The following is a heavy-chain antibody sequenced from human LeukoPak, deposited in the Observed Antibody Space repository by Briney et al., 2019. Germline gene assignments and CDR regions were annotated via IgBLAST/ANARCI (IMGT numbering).Heavy chain of an antibody. CDR2: IYYSGST. J-gene: IGHJ4*02. D-gene: IGHD6-19*01. V-gene: IGHV4-59*01. Sequence: PSETLSLTCTVSGGSISSYYWSWIRQPPGKGLEWIGYIYYSGSTNYNPSLKSRVTISVDTSKNQFSLKLSSVTAEDTAVYYCASGWDHDYFDYWGQGTLVTVSS. CDR3: ASGWDHDYFDY. CDR1: GGSISSYY.